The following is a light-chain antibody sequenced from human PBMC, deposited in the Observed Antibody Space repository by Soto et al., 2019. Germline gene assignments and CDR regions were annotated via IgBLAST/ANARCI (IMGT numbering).Light chain of an antibody. V-gene: IGLV2-23*01. J-gene: IGLJ1*01. Sequence: QSVLTQPASVSGSPGQSITISCTGTSSDVGNYNLVSWYQQHPGKAPKLMIYEGSKRPSVVSNRFSGSKSGNAASLTISILQAEDEVDYYCCSYAGSSTYVFGTGTKVTVL. CDR2: EGS. CDR1: SSDVGNYNL. CDR3: CSYAGSSTYV.